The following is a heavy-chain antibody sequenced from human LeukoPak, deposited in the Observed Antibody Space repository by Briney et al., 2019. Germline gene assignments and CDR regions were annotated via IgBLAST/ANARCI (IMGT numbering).Heavy chain of an antibody. D-gene: IGHD2-21*01. J-gene: IGHJ4*02. CDR2: IIPIFGTA. CDR1: GGTFSSYA. Sequence: AASVKVSCKASGGTFSSYAISWVRQAPGQGLEWMGGIIPIFGTANYAQKFQGRVTITTDESTSTAYMELSSLRSEDTAVYYCASQLTFCGGDCYLGGYWGQGTLVTVS. CDR3: ASQLTFCGGDCYLGGY. V-gene: IGHV1-69*05.